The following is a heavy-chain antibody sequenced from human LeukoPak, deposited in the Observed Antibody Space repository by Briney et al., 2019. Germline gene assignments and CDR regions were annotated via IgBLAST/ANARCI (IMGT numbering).Heavy chain of an antibody. CDR2: ISYDGSNK. D-gene: IGHD3-10*01. J-gene: IGHJ4*02. CDR1: GFTFSSYS. CDR3: AKDGRLWFGEYFDY. Sequence: GGSLRLSCAASGFTFSSYSMNWVRQAPGKGLEWVAVISYDGSNKYYADSVKGRFTISRDNSKNTLYLQMNSLRAEDTAVYYCAKDGRLWFGEYFDYWGQGTLVTVSS. V-gene: IGHV3-30*18.